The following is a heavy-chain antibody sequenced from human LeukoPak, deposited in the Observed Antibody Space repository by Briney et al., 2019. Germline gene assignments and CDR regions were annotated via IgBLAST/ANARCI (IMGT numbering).Heavy chain of an antibody. D-gene: IGHD3-9*01. CDR1: GGTFSSYA. J-gene: IGHJ6*03. Sequence: ASVKVSCKASGGTFSSYAISWVRQAPGQGLEWMGWINTNTGNPTYAQGFTGRFVFSLDTSVSTAYLQISSLKAEDTAVYYCARVPTYYDILTGYHDNAYYYYMDVWGKGTTVTVSS. CDR2: INTNTGNP. V-gene: IGHV7-4-1*02. CDR3: ARVPTYYDILTGYHDNAYYYYMDV.